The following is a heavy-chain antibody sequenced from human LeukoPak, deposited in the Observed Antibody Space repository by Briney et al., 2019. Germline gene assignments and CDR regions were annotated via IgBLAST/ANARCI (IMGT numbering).Heavy chain of an antibody. Sequence: SVKVSCKASGFTFTSSAVQWVRQARGQRLEWIGWIVVGSGNTNYAQKFQERVTITRDMSTSTAYMELSSLRFEDTAVYYCAADRGIFGVVTFDYWGQGTLVTVSS. J-gene: IGHJ4*02. CDR3: AADRGIFGVVTFDY. D-gene: IGHD3-3*01. V-gene: IGHV1-58*01. CDR2: IVVGSGNT. CDR1: GFTFTSSA.